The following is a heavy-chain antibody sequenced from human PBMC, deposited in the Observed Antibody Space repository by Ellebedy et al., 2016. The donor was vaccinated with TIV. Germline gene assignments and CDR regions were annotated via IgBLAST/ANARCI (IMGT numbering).Heavy chain of an antibody. CDR1: GGSISSYY. CDR2: IYTSGST. V-gene: IGHV4-4*07. Sequence: SETLSLXXTVSGGSISSYYWSWIRQPAGKGLEWIGRIYTSGSTNYNPSLKSRVTMSVDTSKNQFSLKLSSVTAADTAVYYCARGGPSGTTPDYWGQGTLVTVSS. D-gene: IGHD1-7*01. J-gene: IGHJ4*02. CDR3: ARGGPSGTTPDY.